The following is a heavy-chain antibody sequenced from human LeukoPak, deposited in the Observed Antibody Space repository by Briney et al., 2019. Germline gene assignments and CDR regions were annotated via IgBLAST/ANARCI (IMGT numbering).Heavy chain of an antibody. V-gene: IGHV1-69*01. CDR3: AREIVAVPAADYYYYGMDV. CDR1: GGTFSSYA. J-gene: IGHJ6*02. D-gene: IGHD2-2*01. CDR2: IIPIFGTA. Sequence: ASVKVSCKASGGTFSSYAISWVRQAPGQGLEWMGGIIPIFGTANYAQKFQGRVTITADESTSTAYMELSSLRSEDTAVYYCAREIVAVPAADYYYYGMDVWGQGTTVTVSS.